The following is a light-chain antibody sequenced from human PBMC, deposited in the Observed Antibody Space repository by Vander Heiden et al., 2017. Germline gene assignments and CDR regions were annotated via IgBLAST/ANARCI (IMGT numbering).Light chain of an antibody. CDR2: RDS. CDR1: NIGSKS. J-gene: IGLJ2*01. CDR3: QVWDSSTAGVV. Sequence: SYELTQPPSVSVALGPTAMITGGGNNIGSKSVHWYQQKPGQAPVLVIYRDSNRPSGIPERFSGSNSGNTATLTISRVQAGDEFDYYCQVWDSSTAGVVFGGGTKLTVL. V-gene: IGLV3-9*01.